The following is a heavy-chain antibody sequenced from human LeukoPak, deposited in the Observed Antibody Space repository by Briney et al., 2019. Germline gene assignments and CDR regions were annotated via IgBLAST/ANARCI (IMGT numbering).Heavy chain of an antibody. CDR1: GFTFSSYS. J-gene: IGHJ4*02. CDR3: ARSVWDY. V-gene: IGHV3-21*01. CDR2: ISSSSSYT. D-gene: IGHD5/OR15-5a*01. Sequence: PGGSLRLSCAASGFTFSSYSMNWVRQAPGKGLEWVSSISSSSSYTYYADSVKGRFTISRDNSKNTVYLQMNSLRAEDTAVYYCARSVWDYWGQGTLVTVSS.